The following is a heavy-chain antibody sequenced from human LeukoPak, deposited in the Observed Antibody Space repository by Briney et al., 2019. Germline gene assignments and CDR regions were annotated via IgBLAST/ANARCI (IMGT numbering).Heavy chain of an antibody. J-gene: IGHJ3*02. CDR2: IWYDGSNK. CDR3: ARLTTSGYSSSWDDAFDI. CDR1: GFTFSSCG. D-gene: IGHD6-13*01. V-gene: IGHV3-33*01. Sequence: GGSLRLSCAASGFTFSSCGMHWVRQAPGKGLEWVAVIWYDGSNKYYADSVKGRFTISRDNSKNTLYLQMNSLRAEDTAVYYCARLTTSGYSSSWDDAFDIWGQGTMVTVSS.